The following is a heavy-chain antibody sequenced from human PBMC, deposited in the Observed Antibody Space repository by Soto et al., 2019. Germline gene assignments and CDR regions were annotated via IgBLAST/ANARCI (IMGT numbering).Heavy chain of an antibody. CDR3: ARAAVGIVGASTIYYYYYMDA. CDR2: VNHGGTT. CDR1: GGSFSGYS. V-gene: IGHV4-34*01. J-gene: IGHJ6*03. Sequence: QVQLQQWGAGLLKPSETLSLTCAVYGGSFSGYSWTWIRQAPGKGLEWIGDVNHGGTTNYNPSLKSRITVSVDTSKDQFSLVLTSVTAADTAVYYRARAAVGIVGASTIYYYYYMDAWGKGTTGPVSS. D-gene: IGHD3-3*01.